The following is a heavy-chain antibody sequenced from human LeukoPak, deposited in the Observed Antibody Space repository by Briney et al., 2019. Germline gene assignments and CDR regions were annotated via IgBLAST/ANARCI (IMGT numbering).Heavy chain of an antibody. CDR3: ARLLEHYFFDASGYYDDDY. CDR2: IYPNIGTT. Sequence: GASVKVSCKASGYTFTGVYMHWVRQAPGQGLEWIGWIYPNIGTTKYSQKFQGRVTMTRDTSISEVYMELSRLRSDDTAVYYCARLLEHYFFDASGYYDDDYWGQGTPIIVSS. D-gene: IGHD3-22*01. V-gene: IGHV1-2*02. J-gene: IGHJ4*02. CDR1: GYTFTGVY.